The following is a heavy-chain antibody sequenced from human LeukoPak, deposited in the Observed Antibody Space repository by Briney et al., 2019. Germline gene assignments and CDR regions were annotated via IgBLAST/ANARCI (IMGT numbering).Heavy chain of an antibody. CDR1: GGSISSGSYY. V-gene: IGHV4-61*02. CDR2: IYTSGST. Sequence: SQTLSLTCTVSGGSISSGSYYWSWIRQPAGTGLEWIGRIYTSGSTNYNPSLKSRVTISVDTSKNQFSLKLSSVTAADTAVYYCARVRVHTYYYYMDVWGKGTTVTVSS. CDR3: ARVRVHTYYYYMDV. D-gene: IGHD1-1*01. J-gene: IGHJ6*03.